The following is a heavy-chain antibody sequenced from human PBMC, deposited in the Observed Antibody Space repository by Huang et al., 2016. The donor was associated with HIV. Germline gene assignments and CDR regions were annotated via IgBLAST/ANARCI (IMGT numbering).Heavy chain of an antibody. CDR1: GGSFSAYD. D-gene: IGHD3-22*01. CDR3: ASKPTYDSSGYSAVDF. Sequence: QVQLQQWGAGLLKPSETLSLTCALYGGSFSAYDWSWIRQPPGKGLEWIGEINHSGSTNYNPSLKSRVTISVDTSKNQFSLKLTSVTAADTAVYYCASKPTYDSSGYSAVDFWGQGTRVTVSS. CDR2: INHSGST. J-gene: IGHJ4*02. V-gene: IGHV4-34*01.